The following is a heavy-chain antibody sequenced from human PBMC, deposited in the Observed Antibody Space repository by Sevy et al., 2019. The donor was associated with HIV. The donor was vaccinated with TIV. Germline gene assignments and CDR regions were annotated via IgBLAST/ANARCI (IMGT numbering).Heavy chain of an antibody. CDR2: IKQDESEK. Sequence: GGSLRLSCAASGFKFSDYWMSWVRQSPGKGLEWVATIKQDESEKYYVESVKGRFAISRDNGKNSVSLQMNGLRVEDTALYPSAREVRGFNWRPYYFDSWGQGTLVTVSS. CDR1: GFKFSDYW. CDR3: AREVRGFNWRPYYFDS. D-gene: IGHD3-3*01. V-gene: IGHV3-7*01. J-gene: IGHJ4*02.